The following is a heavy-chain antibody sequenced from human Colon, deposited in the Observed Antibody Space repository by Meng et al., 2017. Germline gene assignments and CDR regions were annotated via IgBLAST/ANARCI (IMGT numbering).Heavy chain of an antibody. Sequence: KEWVEDRLGPSGTLSLTCPVYGGSFTDFYWSWVRQSPERGLEWIGEINHGGGTNYNPSLSSRVTISLDTSKNQFFLKMNSVTAADTAVYYCARVDFPGDFRDSSGLGLWGQGTLVTVSS. V-gene: IGHV4-34*01. CDR3: ARVDFPGDFRDSSGLGL. CDR1: GGSFTDFY. J-gene: IGHJ4*02. D-gene: IGHD3-22*01. CDR2: INHGGGT.